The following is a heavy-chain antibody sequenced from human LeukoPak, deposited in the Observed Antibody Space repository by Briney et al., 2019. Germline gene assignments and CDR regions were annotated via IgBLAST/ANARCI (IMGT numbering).Heavy chain of an antibody. CDR1: GGSFSGYY. D-gene: IGHD6-19*01. CDR3: ARSFRTYRIAVAGTVVSYFDY. Sequence: PSETLSLTCAVYGGSFSGYYWSWIRQPPGKGLEWIGEINHSGSTNYNPSLKSRVTMSVDTSKNQFSLKLSSVTAADTAVYYCARSFRTYRIAVAGTVVSYFDYWGQGTLVTVSS. CDR2: INHSGST. V-gene: IGHV4-34*01. J-gene: IGHJ4*02.